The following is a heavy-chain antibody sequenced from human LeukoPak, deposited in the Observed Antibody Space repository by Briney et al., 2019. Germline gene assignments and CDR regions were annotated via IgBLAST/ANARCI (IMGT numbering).Heavy chain of an antibody. Sequence: GGSLRLSCAASGFTFSSYAMSWVRQAPGKGLEWVSAISGSGGSTYYADSVKSRFTISRDNSKNTLYLQMNSLRAEDTAVYYCAKNPLLGYSSGWYYFDYWGQGTLVTVSS. D-gene: IGHD6-19*01. CDR1: GFTFSSYA. CDR2: ISGSGGST. J-gene: IGHJ4*02. CDR3: AKNPLLGYSSGWYYFDY. V-gene: IGHV3-23*01.